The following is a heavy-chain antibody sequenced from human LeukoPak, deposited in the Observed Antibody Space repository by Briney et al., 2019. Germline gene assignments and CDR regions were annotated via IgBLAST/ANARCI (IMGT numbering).Heavy chain of an antibody. CDR1: GGSISSGSYY. J-gene: IGHJ6*03. CDR2: IYTSGSI. V-gene: IGHV4-61*02. D-gene: IGHD3-10*01. Sequence: PSETLSLTCTVSGGSISSGSYYWSWIRQPAGKGLEWIVRIYTSGSINYNPSLKSRVTMSVDTSKNQFSLKLSSVTAADTAVYYCARDGGVERFGEFLQPYYYYMDVWGKGTTVTISS. CDR3: ARDGGVERFGEFLQPYYYYMDV.